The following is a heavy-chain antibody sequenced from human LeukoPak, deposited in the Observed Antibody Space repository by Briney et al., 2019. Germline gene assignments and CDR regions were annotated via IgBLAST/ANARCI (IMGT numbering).Heavy chain of an antibody. CDR3: ARDSLTLNCFDY. D-gene: IGHD1-14*01. J-gene: IGHJ4*02. CDR2: IYYSGST. V-gene: IGHV4-39*07. Sequence: PSETLSLTCPVSGGSISSSSYYWAWLRQPPGKGLEWFGNIYYSGSTYYNPSLKSRVAISVDTSKNQFSLKLRSVTGADTAMYYCARDSLTLNCFDYWGQGTLVTVSS. CDR1: GGSISSSSYY.